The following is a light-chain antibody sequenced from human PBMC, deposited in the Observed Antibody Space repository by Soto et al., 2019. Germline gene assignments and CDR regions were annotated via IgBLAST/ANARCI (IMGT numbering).Light chain of an antibody. CDR1: HSVSSSY. Sequence: ELVLTQSPGTLSLSPGERATLSCRVVHSVSSSYLAWYQQKPGQAPRLLIYSASSRATGIPDRFSGSGSGADYTLTISRLEPEDFALYYCQHYAGGSRITFGQGTRLEIK. J-gene: IGKJ5*01. CDR3: QHYAGGSRIT. V-gene: IGKV3-20*01. CDR2: SAS.